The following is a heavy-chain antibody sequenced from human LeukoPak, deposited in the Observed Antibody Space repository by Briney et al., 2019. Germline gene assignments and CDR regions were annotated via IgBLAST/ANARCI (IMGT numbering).Heavy chain of an antibody. D-gene: IGHD3-10*01. J-gene: IGHJ5*02. CDR1: GGTFSSYA. CDR3: ARFGDWFDP. Sequence: SVKVSCKAPGGTFSSYAISWVRQAPGQGLEWKGGIIPIFGTANYAQKFQGRVTITTDESTSTAYMELSSLRSEDTAVYYCARFGDWFDPWGQGTLVTVSS. V-gene: IGHV1-69*05. CDR2: IIPIFGTA.